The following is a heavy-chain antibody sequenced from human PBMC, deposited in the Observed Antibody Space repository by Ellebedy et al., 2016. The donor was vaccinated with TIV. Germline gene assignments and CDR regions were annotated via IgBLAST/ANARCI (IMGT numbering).Heavy chain of an antibody. V-gene: IGHV3-23*01. D-gene: IGHD3-10*01. CDR2: IVGSGA. CDR1: GFTFTCYA. CDR3: ASFRYHYYLGNTIFVY. J-gene: IGHJ4*02. Sequence: GESLKISCAASGFTFTCYAMSWVRQAPGKGFEWVAGIVGSGAQKYADSVKGRFTIFKDESQNTLFLHMNSLRGDDMAVYDCASFRYHYYLGNTIFVYWGQGTLVTVSS.